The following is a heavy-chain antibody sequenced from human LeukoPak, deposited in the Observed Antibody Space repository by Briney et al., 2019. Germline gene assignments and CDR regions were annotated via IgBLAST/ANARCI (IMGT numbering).Heavy chain of an antibody. CDR1: GFTVSSNY. CDR3: AGGAAWGFFDH. J-gene: IGHJ4*02. V-gene: IGHV3-66*01. Sequence: GGSLRLSCAASGFTVSSNYMSWVRQAPGRGREGVSVIYSGTSTNYADSVKGRFTISRDNSKNTLYLQMHSLRAEDTAVYYCAGGAAWGFFDHWGKGTLVTVSS. D-gene: IGHD6-13*01. CDR2: IYSGTST.